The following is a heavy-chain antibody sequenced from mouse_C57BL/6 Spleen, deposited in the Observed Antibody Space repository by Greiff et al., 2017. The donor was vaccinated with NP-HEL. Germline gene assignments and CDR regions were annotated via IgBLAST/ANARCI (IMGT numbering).Heavy chain of an antibody. V-gene: IGHV1-15*01. Sequence: VKLMESGAELVRPGASVTLSCKASGYTFTDYEMHWVKQTPVHGLEWIGAIDPETGGTAYNQKFKGKAILTADKSSSTAYMELRSLTSEDSAVYYCTRVYGNPYYAMDYWGQGTSVTVSS. J-gene: IGHJ4*01. CDR2: IDPETGGT. CDR3: TRVYGNPYYAMDY. CDR1: GYTFTDYE. D-gene: IGHD2-1*01.